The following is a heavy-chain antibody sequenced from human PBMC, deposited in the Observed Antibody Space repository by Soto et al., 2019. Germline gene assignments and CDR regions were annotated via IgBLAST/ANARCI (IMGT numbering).Heavy chain of an antibody. CDR1: GYTFTSYG. Sequence: ASVKVSCTASGYTFTSYGISWVLQAPGQGLEWMGWISAYNGNTNYAQKLQGRVTMTTDTSTSTAYMELRSLRSDDTAVSYCARTYEVWSGCYGMDVWGQGTTVTVSS. D-gene: IGHD3-3*01. CDR2: ISAYNGNT. J-gene: IGHJ6*02. CDR3: ARTYEVWSGCYGMDV. V-gene: IGHV1-18*01.